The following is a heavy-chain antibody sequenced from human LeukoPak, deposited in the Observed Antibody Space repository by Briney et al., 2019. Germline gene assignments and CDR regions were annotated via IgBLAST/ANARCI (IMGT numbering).Heavy chain of an antibody. CDR2: INYSGST. J-gene: IGHJ4*02. V-gene: IGHV4-59*01. Sequence: SETLSLTCTVSGVSISSYYWTWIRQPPGKGLEWIGYINYSGSTNYNPSLKSRVTMSVDTSENQFSLKLSSVTAADTAVYFCARGAAVTGLFDYWGQGTLVTVSS. D-gene: IGHD6-19*01. CDR1: GVSISSYY. CDR3: ARGAAVTGLFDY.